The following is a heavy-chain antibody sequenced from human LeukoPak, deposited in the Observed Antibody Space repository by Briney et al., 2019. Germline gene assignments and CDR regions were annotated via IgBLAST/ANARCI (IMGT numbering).Heavy chain of an antibody. V-gene: IGHV3-7*01. CDR2: IKEDGSEK. CDR3: ARGWWEGEAFDI. J-gene: IGHJ3*02. Sequence: GGSLRLSCAASGFTFSTYWMNWVRQAPGKGLEWVANIKEDGSEKYYVDSVKGRFTISRDNAKNSLYLQMNSLRAEDTAVYYCARGWWEGEAFDIWGQGTMVTVSS. CDR1: GFTFSTYW. D-gene: IGHD1-26*01.